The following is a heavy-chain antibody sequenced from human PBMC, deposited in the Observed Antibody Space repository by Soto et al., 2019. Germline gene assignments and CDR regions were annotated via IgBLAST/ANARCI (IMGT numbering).Heavy chain of an antibody. CDR2: INQDGSES. D-gene: IGHD2-2*01. CDR3: ARPARECSSAGCAN. CDR1: GLTFSSYW. J-gene: IGHJ4*02. Sequence: EVQLVESGGGLVQPGGSLRLSCVVSGLTFSSYWMSWVRQAPGKGLEWVANINQDGSESYYVDSVKGRFTISRDNAKNSVYLQMTSLRAEDTAVYYCARPARECSSAGCANWGQGTLVTVSS. V-gene: IGHV3-7*01.